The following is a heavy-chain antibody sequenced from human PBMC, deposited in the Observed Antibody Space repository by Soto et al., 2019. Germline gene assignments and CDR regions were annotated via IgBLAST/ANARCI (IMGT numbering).Heavy chain of an antibody. Sequence: PGGSLRLSCAASGFTFSSYEMNWVRQAPGKGLEWVSYISSSGSTIYYADSVKGRFTISRDNAKNSLYLQMNSLRAEDTAVYYCAREGKGSEEYDIGMDVWGQGTTVTVSS. J-gene: IGHJ6*02. CDR3: AREGKGSEEYDIGMDV. D-gene: IGHD3-9*01. V-gene: IGHV3-48*03. CDR2: ISSSGSTI. CDR1: GFTFSSYE.